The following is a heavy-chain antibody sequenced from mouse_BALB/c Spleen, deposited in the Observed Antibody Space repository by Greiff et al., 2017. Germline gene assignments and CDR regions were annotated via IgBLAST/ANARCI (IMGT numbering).Heavy chain of an antibody. D-gene: IGHD5-5*01. CDR2: IYPGDGDT. CDR1: GYTFTSYW. V-gene: IGHV1-87*01. CDR3: ARVGALPYAMDD. J-gene: IGHJ4*01. Sequence: VQLQQPGAELARPGASVKLSCKASGYTFTSYWLQWVKQRPGQGLEWIGAIYPGDGDTRYTQKFKGKATLTADKSSSTAYMQLSSLASEDSAVYYCARVGALPYAMDDWGQGTSVTVSS.